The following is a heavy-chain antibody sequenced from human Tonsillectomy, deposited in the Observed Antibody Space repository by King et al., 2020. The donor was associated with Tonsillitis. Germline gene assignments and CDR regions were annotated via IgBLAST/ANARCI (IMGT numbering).Heavy chain of an antibody. D-gene: IGHD2-2*02. Sequence: QLVQSGGEVKKPGSSVKVSCKASGGTFSTFAISWVRQAPGQGLEWMGGIIPIFGTTNYAQKFQGRVTNPADESTSTASMEPGSLRSEDTAVYYCARDDIVVVPAAIGGYYYYGMDVWGQGTTVTVSS. CDR2: IIPIFGTT. CDR3: ARDDIVVVPAAIGGYYYYGMDV. V-gene: IGHV1-69*12. J-gene: IGHJ6*02. CDR1: GGTFSTFA.